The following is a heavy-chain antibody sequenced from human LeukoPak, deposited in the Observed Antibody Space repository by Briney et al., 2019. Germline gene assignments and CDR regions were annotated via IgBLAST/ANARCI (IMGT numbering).Heavy chain of an antibody. CDR3: ARDLSAPIYGSSAFDI. Sequence: PSETLSLICTVSGGSISSYYWSWIRQPPGKGLEWIGYIYYSGSTNYNPSLKSRVTISVDTSKNQFSLKLSSVTAADTAVYYCARDLSAPIYGSSAFDIWGQGTMVTVSS. CDR2: IYYSGST. J-gene: IGHJ3*02. D-gene: IGHD3-9*01. V-gene: IGHV4-59*01. CDR1: GGSISSYY.